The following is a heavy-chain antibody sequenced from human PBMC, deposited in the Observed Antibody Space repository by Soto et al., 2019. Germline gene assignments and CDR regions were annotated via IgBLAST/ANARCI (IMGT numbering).Heavy chain of an antibody. CDR3: TVVKRWDKYSKSGYWFDT. Sequence: PGGSLRLSCAASGFTFSHAWMSWVRQAPGKGLEWVGRIKSRADGGTKDYGAPVRGRFAISRDDSENMLYLQMNSLKTEDTAVYYCTVVKRWDKYSKSGYWFDTSGPGTLVTVSS. CDR2: IKSRADGGTK. CDR1: GFTFSHAW. J-gene: IGHJ5*02. D-gene: IGHD1-26*01. V-gene: IGHV3-15*01.